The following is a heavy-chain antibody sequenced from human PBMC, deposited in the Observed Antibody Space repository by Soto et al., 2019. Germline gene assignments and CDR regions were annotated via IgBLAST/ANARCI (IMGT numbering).Heavy chain of an antibody. J-gene: IGHJ4*02. CDR2: ISGSGGST. V-gene: IGHV3-23*01. CDR1: GFTFSSYA. CDR3: AKGRGYSYGFGWTQRYFDD. Sequence: GGSLRLSCAASGFTFSSYAMSWVRQAPGKGLEWVSAISGSGGSTYYADSVKGRFTISRDNSKNTLYLQMNSLRAEDTAVYYCAKGRGYSYGFGWTQRYFDDWGQGTLVTV. D-gene: IGHD5-18*01.